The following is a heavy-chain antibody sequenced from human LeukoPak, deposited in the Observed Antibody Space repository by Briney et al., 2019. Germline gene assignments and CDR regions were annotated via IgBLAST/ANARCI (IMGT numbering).Heavy chain of an antibody. CDR3: ARGRGSYYDTTGGLDY. D-gene: IGHD3-22*01. CDR1: GFTVSSKY. Sequence: PGGSLRLPCAASGFTVSSKYMTWVRQAPGKGLEWVSVIYSGGSTFYADSVRGRFTISRDSSKNTVYLQMSSLRAEDTAVYYCARGRGSYYDTTGGLDYWGQGTLVTVSS. V-gene: IGHV3-53*01. CDR2: IYSGGST. J-gene: IGHJ4*02.